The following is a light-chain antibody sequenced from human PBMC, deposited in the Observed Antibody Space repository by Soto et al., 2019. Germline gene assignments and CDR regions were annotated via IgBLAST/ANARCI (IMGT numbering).Light chain of an antibody. CDR2: GAS. J-gene: IGKJ1*01. CDR1: QSVSNNY. V-gene: IGKV3-20*01. CDR3: QQYGSSGT. Sequence: IVLTQSPGTLSLSPGERATLSCRASQSVSNNYLAWYQQKPGQAPRLLIYGASNRATGIPDRSSGSGSGTDFTLTISRLEPEDFAVYYCQQYGSSGTFGQGTKVEIK.